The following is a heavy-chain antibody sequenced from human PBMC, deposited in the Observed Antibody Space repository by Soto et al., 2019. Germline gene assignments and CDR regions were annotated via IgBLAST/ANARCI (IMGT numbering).Heavy chain of an antibody. CDR1: GGSIMSSNW. Sequence: QVQLQESGPGLVKPSETLSVTCSISGGSIMSSNWWDWVRQSPGRGLEWIGEIYYDGASINLNPSLGRRVTLSVDKSNNQLSLTLTSVTAADTAVYYCAREALAGCRDTWGQGAWVTVSS. V-gene: IGHV4-4*02. D-gene: IGHD2-21*02. J-gene: IGHJ4*02. CDR2: IYYDGASI. CDR3: AREALAGCRDT.